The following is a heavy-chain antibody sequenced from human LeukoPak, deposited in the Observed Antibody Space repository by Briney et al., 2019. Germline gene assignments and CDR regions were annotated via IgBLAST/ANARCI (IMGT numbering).Heavy chain of an antibody. J-gene: IGHJ4*02. CDR2: ISGSGGST. V-gene: IGHV3-23*01. CDR3: AKDPPLFCSSTSCYAPFDY. D-gene: IGHD2-2*01. Sequence: GSLRLSCAASGFTFSSYAMSWVRQAPGKGLEWVSAISGSGGSTYYADSVKGRFTISRDNSKNTLYLQMNSLRAEDTAVYYCAKDPPLFCSSTSCYAPFDYWGQGTLVTVSS. CDR1: GFTFSSYA.